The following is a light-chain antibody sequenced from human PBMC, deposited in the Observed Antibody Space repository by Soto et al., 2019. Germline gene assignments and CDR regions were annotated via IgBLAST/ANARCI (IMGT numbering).Light chain of an antibody. CDR3: QRYHKWPPPT. J-gene: IGKJ1*01. CDR1: QSVNNS. V-gene: IGKV3-15*01. Sequence: EIVITQSTATLSVTPGQRATLSCTPRQSVNNSLAWYQQKPGQAPRLLIYDASTRGTGVSNRFSGSGSGTELSLTISSLQSEDSAFYYCQRYHKWPPPTFGQGTKVDIK. CDR2: DAS.